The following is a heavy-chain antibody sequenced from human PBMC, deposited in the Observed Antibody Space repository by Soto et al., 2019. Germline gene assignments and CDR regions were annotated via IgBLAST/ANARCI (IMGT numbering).Heavy chain of an antibody. CDR1: GGSVINYY. CDR3: ARSQTTVTSYDY. CDR2: IYHSGST. Sequence: SETLSLTCTVSGGSVINYYWSWVRQPPGKELEWIGSIYHSGSTYYNPSLKSRVTISVDRSKNQFSLKLSSVTAADTAVYYCARSQTTVTSYDYWGQGTLVTVSS. J-gene: IGHJ4*02. V-gene: IGHV4-59*02. D-gene: IGHD4-17*01.